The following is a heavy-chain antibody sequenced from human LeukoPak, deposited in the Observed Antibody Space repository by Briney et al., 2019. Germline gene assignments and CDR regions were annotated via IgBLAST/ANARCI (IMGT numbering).Heavy chain of an antibody. V-gene: IGHV3-48*02. CDR1: RFTFSSYS. D-gene: IGHD1-26*01. J-gene: IGHJ4*02. CDR3: ARDGGLVGASGAFDY. Sequence: GGSLRLSCAASRFTFSSYSMNWVRQAPGKGLEWVSYISSSSSTIYYADSVKGRFTISRDNAKDSLYLQMNSLRDEDTAVYYCARDGGLVGASGAFDYWGQGTLVTVSS. CDR2: ISSSSSTI.